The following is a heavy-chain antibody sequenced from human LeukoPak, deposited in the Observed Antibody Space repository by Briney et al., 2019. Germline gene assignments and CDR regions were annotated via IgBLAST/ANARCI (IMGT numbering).Heavy chain of an antibody. V-gene: IGHV4-31*03. CDR3: ARVMGDGYCSSTSCYWYYYYYMDV. CDR1: GGSISSGGYY. Sequence: SETLSLTCTVSGGSISSGGYYWSWIRQHPGKGLEWIGYIYYRGSTYYNPSLKSRVTISVDTSKNQFSLKLSSVTAADTAVYYCARVMGDGYCSSTSCYWYYYYYMDVWGKGTTVTVSS. J-gene: IGHJ6*03. CDR2: IYYRGST. D-gene: IGHD2-2*03.